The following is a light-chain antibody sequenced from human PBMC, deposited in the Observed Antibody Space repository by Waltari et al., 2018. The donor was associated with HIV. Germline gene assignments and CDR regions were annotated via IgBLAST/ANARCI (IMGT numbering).Light chain of an antibody. J-gene: IGLJ1*01. V-gene: IGLV1-44*01. CDR1: SANIGSRT. CDR2: SNK. CDR3: ATWDDSLNGYV. Sequence: QSVLTQPPSASGTPGQRVTISCSGSSANIGSRTVRWYQQLPGTAPRLLIYSNKQRPSGVPDRFSGSKSGTSAALAISGLQSEDEADYYCATWDDSLNGYVLGAGTRVTVL.